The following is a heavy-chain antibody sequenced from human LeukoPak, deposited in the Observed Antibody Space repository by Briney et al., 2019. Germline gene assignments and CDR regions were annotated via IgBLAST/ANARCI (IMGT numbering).Heavy chain of an antibody. CDR1: GITFSSYT. V-gene: IGHV3-23*01. CDR2: ISGSGDRT. CDR3: ASWNHYGSGSYYNWSFDY. Sequence: SGGSLRLSCAVSGITFSSYTMSWVRQAPGKGLQWVSAISGSGDRTYYADSVKGRFTISRDNSKNTLYLQMNSLRAEDTAVYYCASWNHYGSGSYYNWSFDYWGQGTLVTISS. J-gene: IGHJ4*02. D-gene: IGHD3-10*01.